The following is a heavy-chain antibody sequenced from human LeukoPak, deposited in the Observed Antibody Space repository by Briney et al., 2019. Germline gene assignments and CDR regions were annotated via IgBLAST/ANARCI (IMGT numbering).Heavy chain of an antibody. CDR1: GGSISSGSYY. J-gene: IGHJ4*02. CDR3: ASGGEETYYYDSSGYHLDY. Sequence: PSETLSLTRTVSGGSISSGSYYWGWIRQPPGKGLEWIGSIYHSGSTYYNPSLKSRVTISVDTSKNQFSLKLSSVTAADTAVYYCASGGEETYYYDSSGYHLDYWGQGTLVTVSS. D-gene: IGHD3-22*01. CDR2: IYHSGST. V-gene: IGHV4-39*07.